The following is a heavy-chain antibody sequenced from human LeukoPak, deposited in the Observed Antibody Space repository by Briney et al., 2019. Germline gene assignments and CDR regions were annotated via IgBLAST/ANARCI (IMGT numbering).Heavy chain of an antibody. CDR3: ARAPSEIGGYYPEYFRH. CDR2: FKSVGRT. Sequence: GGPLRLSCAASEFPLGSYWMHWVRQPPGKGLVWVPRFKSVGRTNYADSVKGRFTISRDNAKNTVSLQMNSLRAEDTGVYYCARAPSEIGGYYPEYFRHWGQGTLVIVSS. V-gene: IGHV3-74*01. CDR1: EFPLGSYW. J-gene: IGHJ1*01. D-gene: IGHD3-22*01.